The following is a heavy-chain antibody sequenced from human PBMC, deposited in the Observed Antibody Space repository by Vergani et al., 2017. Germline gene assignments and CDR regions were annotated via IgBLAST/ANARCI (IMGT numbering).Heavy chain of an antibody. Sequence: QVQLQESGPGLVKPSETLALTCTVSGGSITSYYWSWIRQPPGKGLEWIGNIYYSGSTNYDPSLKSRDTISVDTSKNQFSLELSSMTTADTAVYYCARGRRTSGFGTTFYDYWGQGTLVTVSS. CDR3: ARGRRTSGFGTTFYDY. J-gene: IGHJ4*02. D-gene: IGHD2-8*01. CDR2: IYYSGST. CDR1: GGSITSYY. V-gene: IGHV4-59*01.